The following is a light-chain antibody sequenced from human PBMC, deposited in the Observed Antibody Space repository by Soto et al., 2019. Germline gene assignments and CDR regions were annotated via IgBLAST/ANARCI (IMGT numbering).Light chain of an antibody. V-gene: IGLV2-14*01. CDR3: SAWTTSTTMV. Sequence: QSALTQPPSVSGSPGQSITISCTGTSSDVGAYNYVSWYQQHPGKAPKLMIYDVNTRPSGVSNRVSGSKSGNTATLTISGAEDEDEDDCYCSAWTTSTTMVFGGGTKVTVL. CDR1: SSDVGAYNY. CDR2: DVN. J-gene: IGLJ2*01.